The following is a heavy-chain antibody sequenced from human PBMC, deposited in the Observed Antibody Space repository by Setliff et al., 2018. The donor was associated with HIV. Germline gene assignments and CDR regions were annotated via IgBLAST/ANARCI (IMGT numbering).Heavy chain of an antibody. CDR1: GVTLDTSD. CDR2: FTGGYA. J-gene: IGHJ4*02. V-gene: IGHV3-23*01. D-gene: IGHD1-26*01. Sequence: PGGSLRLSCEVSGVTLDTSDIHWVRQAPGMGFEWVSSFTGGYAYYADSVKGRFSISRDNFKNILYLQMNSLRVDDTAIYYCAKDDESYGYWELDYWGQGTLVTSPQ. CDR3: AKDDESYGYWELDY.